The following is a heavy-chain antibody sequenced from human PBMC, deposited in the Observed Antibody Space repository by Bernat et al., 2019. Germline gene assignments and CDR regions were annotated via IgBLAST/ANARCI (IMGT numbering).Heavy chain of an antibody. CDR2: ISYDGSNK. D-gene: IGHD4-17*01. V-gene: IGHV3-30*01. J-gene: IGHJ4*02. CDR1: GFTFSSYA. Sequence: QVQLVESGGGVVQPGRSLRLSCAASGFTFSSYAMHWVHQAPGKGLEWVAVISYDGSNKYYADSVKGRFTISRDNSKNTLYLQMNSLRAEDTAVYYCAAVTTFPFYWGQGTLVTVSS. CDR3: AAVTTFPFY.